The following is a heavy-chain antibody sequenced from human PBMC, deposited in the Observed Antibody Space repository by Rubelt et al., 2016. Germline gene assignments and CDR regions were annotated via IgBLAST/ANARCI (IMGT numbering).Heavy chain of an antibody. CDR2: IFQSGST. J-gene: IGHJ4*02. CDR3: AREGNRFYDTSGYFDS. Sequence: QVQLQQWGAGLLKPSETLSLTCAVYGGSFSGSYWSWLRQHPGKGLEWIGSIFQSGSTDYHPPLPNRVVISGDSSKNHLSLKLRSGAAAETAVYCCAREGNRFYDTSGYFDSWGQGILVTVSS. V-gene: IGHV4-34*12. D-gene: IGHD3-22*01. CDR1: GGSFSGSY.